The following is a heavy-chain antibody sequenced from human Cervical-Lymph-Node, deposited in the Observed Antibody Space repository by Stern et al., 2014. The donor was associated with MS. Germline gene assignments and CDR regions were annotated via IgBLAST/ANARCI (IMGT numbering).Heavy chain of an antibody. V-gene: IGHV2-5*02. CDR3: AHAFYSSSWSKFDY. J-gene: IGHJ4*02. CDR1: GFSLSTGGEG. Sequence: QITLKESGPTLVKPTQTLTLTCTFSGFSLSTGGEGVGWTRQPPGKALVWPTLIYWDDDKRYSPSLKSRLTITKDTSKNQVVLTMTDMDPVDTATYYYAHAFYSSSWSKFDYWGQGTLVTVSS. D-gene: IGHD6-13*01. CDR2: IYWDDDK.